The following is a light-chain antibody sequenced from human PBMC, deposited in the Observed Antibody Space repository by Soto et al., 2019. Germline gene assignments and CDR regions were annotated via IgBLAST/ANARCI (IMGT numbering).Light chain of an antibody. CDR2: DXS. CDR3: QQSYRTRIT. J-gene: IGKJ5*01. V-gene: IGKV1-39*01. Sequence: DIQMSESQPSLSAYLXDRVPITCQASQSISNCLNXXQQXXGXAPKXXXYDXSSLQSGVPSRLSGSGSGTDFTLTISSLQPEDFANYYCQQSYRTRITFGQGTRLEIK. CDR1: QSISNC.